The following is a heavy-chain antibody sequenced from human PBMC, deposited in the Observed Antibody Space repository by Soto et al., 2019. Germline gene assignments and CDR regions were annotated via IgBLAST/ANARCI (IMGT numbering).Heavy chain of an antibody. V-gene: IGHV5-51*01. J-gene: IGHJ6*02. CDR3: ARTLRDYYFYYGMDV. D-gene: IGHD3-9*01. CDR1: EYSFTTYW. Sequence: GESLKISCKGSEYSFTTYWIAWVRQLPGKGLEWMGIIYPGDSDARYSPSFQGQVTFSADKSITTAYVQWTSLKASDTAMYYCARTLRDYYFYYGMDVWGQGTTVTVSS. CDR2: IYPGDSDA.